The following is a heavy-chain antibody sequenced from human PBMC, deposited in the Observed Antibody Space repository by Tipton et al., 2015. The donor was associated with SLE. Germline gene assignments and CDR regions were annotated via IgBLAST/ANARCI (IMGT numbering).Heavy chain of an antibody. CDR1: GYTFTNYG. Sequence: QLVQSGAEVKEPGASVKVSCKTSGYTFTNYGITWVRQAPGQGLEWMGWISGYKGYTKHAQKFQGRVTMTTDTSSTTAYMELRSLRSDDTAVYFCARVEPLYYGMDLWGQGTTVTVSS. CDR2: ISGYKGYT. CDR3: ARVEPLYYGMDL. V-gene: IGHV1-18*01. J-gene: IGHJ6*02. D-gene: IGHD1-14*01.